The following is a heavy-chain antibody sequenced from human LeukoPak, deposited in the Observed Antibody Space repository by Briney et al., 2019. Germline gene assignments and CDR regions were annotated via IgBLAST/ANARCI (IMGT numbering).Heavy chain of an antibody. J-gene: IGHJ4*02. CDR1: GFTFSSYW. CDR2: IKQDGSEK. D-gene: IGHD3-22*01. V-gene: IGHV3-7*03. CDR3: AKPLDYYDSRSGSDY. Sequence: PGGSLRLSCAASGFTFSSYWMSWVRQAPGKGLEWVANIKQDGSEKYYVDSVKGRFTISRDNAKNSLYLQMNSLRAEDTAVYYCAKPLDYYDSRSGSDYWGQGTLVTVSS.